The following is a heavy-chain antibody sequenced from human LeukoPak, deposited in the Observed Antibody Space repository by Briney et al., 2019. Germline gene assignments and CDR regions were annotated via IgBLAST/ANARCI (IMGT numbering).Heavy chain of an antibody. CDR2: INWNGGST. CDR3: VRDPTTVTTSPLGAFDI. V-gene: IGHV3-20*04. D-gene: IGHD4-11*01. Sequence: GGSLRLSCAASGFTFDDYGMSWVRQAPGKGLEWVSGINWNGGSTGYADSVKGRFTISRDNAKNSLYLQMNSLRAEDTAVYYCVRDPTTVTTSPLGAFDIWGQGTMVTVSS. CDR1: GFTFDDYG. J-gene: IGHJ3*02.